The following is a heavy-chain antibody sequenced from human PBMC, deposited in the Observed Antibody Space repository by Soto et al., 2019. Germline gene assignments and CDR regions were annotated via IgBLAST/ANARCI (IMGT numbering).Heavy chain of an antibody. CDR1: GGSISSSSYY. Sequence: SETLSLTCTVSGGSISSSSYYWGWIRQPPVKGLEWIGSIYYSGSTYYNPSLKSRVTISVDTSKNQFSLKLSSVTAADTAVYYCARHLTLAPDNWFDPWGQGTLVTVSS. V-gene: IGHV4-39*01. D-gene: IGHD7-27*01. CDR3: ARHLTLAPDNWFDP. J-gene: IGHJ5*02. CDR2: IYYSGST.